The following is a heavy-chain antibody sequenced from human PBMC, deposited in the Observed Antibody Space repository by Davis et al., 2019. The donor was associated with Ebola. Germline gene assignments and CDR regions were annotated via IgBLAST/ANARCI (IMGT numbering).Heavy chain of an antibody. CDR3: STGYNGFWSGFRPLDV. CDR2: IKSKSDGGTT. CDR1: RFTFTDAW. J-gene: IGHJ6*04. V-gene: IGHV3-15*01. D-gene: IGHD3-3*01. Sequence: GESLKISCAASRFTFTDAWMNWVRQAPGKGLEWVGRIKSKSDGGTTDYAAPVKGRFTISRDDSKNTLYMQMNSLKTEDTTVYYCSTGYNGFWSGFRPLDVWGKGTTVTVSS.